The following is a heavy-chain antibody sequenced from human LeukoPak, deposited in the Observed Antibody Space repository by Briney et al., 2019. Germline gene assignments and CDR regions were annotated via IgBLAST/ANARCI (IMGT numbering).Heavy chain of an antibody. Sequence: PGGSLRLSCAASGFTFDDYGMSWVRQAPGKGLEWVSGINWNGGSTGYADSVKGRFTISRDNAKNSLYLQMNSLRAEDTALYYCARSLTGTTLYNWFDPWGQGTLVTVSS. J-gene: IGHJ5*02. CDR1: GFTFDDYG. CDR3: ARSLTGTTLYNWFDP. CDR2: INWNGGST. V-gene: IGHV3-20*04. D-gene: IGHD1-7*01.